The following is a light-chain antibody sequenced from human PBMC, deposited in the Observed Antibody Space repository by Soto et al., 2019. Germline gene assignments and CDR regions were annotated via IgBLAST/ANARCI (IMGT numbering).Light chain of an antibody. CDR1: TSDIGGYNY. J-gene: IGLJ1*01. Sequence: QSALTQPPSASGSPGPSVAISCTGTTSDIGGYNYVSWYQQHPGKAPKLMIYEVNKRPSGVPDRFSGSKSGNTASLTVSGLQAEDEADYYCSSHGGNSPYVFGTGTKLTVL. V-gene: IGLV2-8*01. CDR2: EVN. CDR3: SSHGGNSPYV.